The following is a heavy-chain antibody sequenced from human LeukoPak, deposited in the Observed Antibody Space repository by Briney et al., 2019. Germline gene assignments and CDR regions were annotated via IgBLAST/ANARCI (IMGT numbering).Heavy chain of an antibody. D-gene: IGHD3-10*01. J-gene: IGHJ1*01. CDR3: AKDIRLGGSGTGFQH. Sequence: GRSLRLSCAASGFTFDDYAMHWVRQAPGKGLEWVSGISWNSGSIGYADSVKGRFTISRDNAKNSLYLQMNSLRAEDTALYYCAKDIRLGGSGTGFQHWGQGTLVTVSS. CDR2: ISWNSGSI. V-gene: IGHV3-9*01. CDR1: GFTFDDYA.